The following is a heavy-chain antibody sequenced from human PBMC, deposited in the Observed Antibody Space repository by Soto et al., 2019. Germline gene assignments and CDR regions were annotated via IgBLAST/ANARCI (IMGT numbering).Heavy chain of an antibody. V-gene: IGHV4-59*01. D-gene: IGHD3-10*01. CDR2: IYYSGST. J-gene: IGHJ6*03. CDR1: GGSISSYY. Sequence: SETLSLTCTVSGGSISSYYWSWIRQPPGKGLEWIGYIYYSGSTNYNPSLKSRVTISVDTSKNQFSLKLSSVTAADTAVYYCGRDGYYGSGKDGYYYYYMDVWGKGTTVTVSS. CDR3: GRDGYYGSGKDGYYYYYMDV.